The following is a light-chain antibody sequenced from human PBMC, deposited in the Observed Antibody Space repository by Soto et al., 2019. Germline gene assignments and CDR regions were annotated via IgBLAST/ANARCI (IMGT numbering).Light chain of an antibody. J-gene: IGKJ5*01. CDR2: AAS. CDR1: QGISSY. Sequence: DIQLTQAQSFLSASVGDRVTITCRASQGISSYLAWYQQKPGKAPKLLIYAASTLQSGVPSRFSGSGSGTEFTLTISSLQPEDFATYYCQQLNSYPQTFGQGTRLEIK. CDR3: QQLNSYPQT. V-gene: IGKV1-9*01.